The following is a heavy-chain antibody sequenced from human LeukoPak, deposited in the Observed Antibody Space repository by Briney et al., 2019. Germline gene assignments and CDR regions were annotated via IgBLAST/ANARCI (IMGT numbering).Heavy chain of an antibody. D-gene: IGHD3-10*01. CDR3: AKVPLMARVNWYFDL. CDR2: ISYDGSNK. V-gene: IGHV3-30-3*01. CDR1: GFTFSSYA. J-gene: IGHJ2*01. Sequence: PGGSLRLSCAASGFTFSSYAMHWVRQAPGKGLEWVAVISYDGSNKYYADSVKGRFTISRDNSKNTLYLQMNSLRAEDTAVYYCAKVPLMARVNWYFDLWGRGTLVTVSS.